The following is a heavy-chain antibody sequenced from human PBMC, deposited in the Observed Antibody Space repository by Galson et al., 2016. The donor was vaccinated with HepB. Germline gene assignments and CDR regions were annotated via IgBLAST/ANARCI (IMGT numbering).Heavy chain of an antibody. V-gene: IGHV6-1*01. CDR2: TYYRSKWDN. CDR3: ASPFAPERGRYVL. CDR1: GDSVSSDSAA. D-gene: IGHD3-16*01. J-gene: IGHJ5*02. Sequence: CAISGDSVSSDSAAWNWIRQSPSRGLEWLGRTYYRSKWDNEYAVSVRSRMTINPDTSKNQFSLQLISVTPEDTAVYYCASPFAPERGRYVLWGQGTLVTVSS.